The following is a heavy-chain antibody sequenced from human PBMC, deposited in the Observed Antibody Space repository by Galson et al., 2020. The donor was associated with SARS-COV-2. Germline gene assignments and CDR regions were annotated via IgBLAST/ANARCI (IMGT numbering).Heavy chain of an antibody. D-gene: IGHD4-17*01. J-gene: IGHJ5*02. Sequence: SETLSLTCTVSGGSVSSGSYYWSWIRQPPGKGLAWIGYIYYSGSTHYNPSLKSRVTISVDTSKNQFSLKLSSVTAADTAVYYCARDNSPPYGDYGWFDPWGQGTLVTVSS. CDR1: GGSVSSGSYY. CDR2: IYYSGST. V-gene: IGHV4-61*01. CDR3: ARDNSPPYGDYGWFDP.